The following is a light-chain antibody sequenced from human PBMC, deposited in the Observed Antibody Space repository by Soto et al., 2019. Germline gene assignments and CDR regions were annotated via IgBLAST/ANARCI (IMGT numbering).Light chain of an antibody. J-gene: IGKJ4*01. CDR1: QSISSW. Sequence: DIQMTQSPSTLSASVGDRVTITCRARQSISSWLAWYQQKPGKAPKLLIYKASSLESGVPSRFSGSGSGTEFTLTISSLQPDDFATYYCQQYNSYSPVTFGGGTKVDIK. CDR2: KAS. CDR3: QQYNSYSPVT. V-gene: IGKV1-5*03.